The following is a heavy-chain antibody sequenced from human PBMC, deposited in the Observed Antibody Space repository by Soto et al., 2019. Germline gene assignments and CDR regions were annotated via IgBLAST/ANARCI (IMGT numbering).Heavy chain of an antibody. CDR1: GFTFRNYA. Sequence: GGSLRLSCAASGFTFRNYAVHWVRQAPGKGLEWVTIISYDGSNKYYTDSVKGRFTISRDNSKNTLYLQMNSLRSEDTAVYYCAREAEAFDIWGQGTMVTVSS. CDR3: AREAEAFDI. J-gene: IGHJ3*02. CDR2: ISYDGSNK. V-gene: IGHV3-30-3*01.